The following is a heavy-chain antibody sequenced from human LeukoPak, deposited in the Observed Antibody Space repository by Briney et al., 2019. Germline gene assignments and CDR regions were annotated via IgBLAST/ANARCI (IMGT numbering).Heavy chain of an antibody. CDR3: AKGVVVVAATPGDY. V-gene: IGHV3-23*01. D-gene: IGHD2-15*01. CDR1: GFTVSSNY. Sequence: GGSLRLSCAASGFTVSSNYMSWVRQAPGKGLEWVSAISGSGGSTYYADSVKGRFTISRDNSKNTLYLQMNSLRAEDTAVYYCAKGVVVVAATPGDYWGQGTLVTVSS. J-gene: IGHJ4*02. CDR2: ISGSGGST.